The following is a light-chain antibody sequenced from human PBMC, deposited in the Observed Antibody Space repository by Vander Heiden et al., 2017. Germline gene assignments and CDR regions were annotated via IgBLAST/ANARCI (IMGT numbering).Light chain of an antibody. J-gene: IGKJ2*01. CDR2: KAS. CDR3: QQYNSYPYT. Sequence: DIQMTQSPSTLSASVGDRVTITCRASQSISSWLAWYQQKPGKAPKLLIFKASSLESGVPSRCSGSGSGTDFTLTISSLQPDDFATYYCQQYNSYPYTFGQGTKLEIK. CDR1: QSISSW. V-gene: IGKV1-5*03.